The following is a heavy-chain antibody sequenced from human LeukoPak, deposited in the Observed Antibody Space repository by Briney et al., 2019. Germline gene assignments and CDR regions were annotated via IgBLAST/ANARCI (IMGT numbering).Heavy chain of an antibody. D-gene: IGHD3-9*01. CDR1: GFTFDDYA. CDR3: AKDSGDFDWLLR. V-gene: IGHV3-9*01. CDR2: ISWNSGSI. J-gene: IGHJ4*02. Sequence: GRSLRLSCAASGFTFDDYAMHWVRQAPGKGLEWVSGISWNSGSIDYADSVKGRFTISRDNAKNSLYLQMNSLRAEDTALYYCAKDSGDFDWLLRWGQGTLVTVSS.